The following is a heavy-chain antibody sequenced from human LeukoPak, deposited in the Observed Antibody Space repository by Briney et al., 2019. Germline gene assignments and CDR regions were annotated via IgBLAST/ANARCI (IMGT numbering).Heavy chain of an antibody. V-gene: IGHV3-7*01. J-gene: IGHJ6*02. CDR3: ARIRGYCSSTSCLDSPRPAYYYYYYGMDV. Sequence: PGGSLRLSCAASGFTFSSYWMSWVRQAPGKGLEWVANIKQDGSEKYYVDSVKGRFTISRDNAKHSLYLQMNSLRAEDTAVYYCARIRGYCSSTSCLDSPRPAYYYYYYGMDVWGQGTTVTVSS. CDR1: GFTFSSYW. CDR2: IKQDGSEK. D-gene: IGHD2-2*01.